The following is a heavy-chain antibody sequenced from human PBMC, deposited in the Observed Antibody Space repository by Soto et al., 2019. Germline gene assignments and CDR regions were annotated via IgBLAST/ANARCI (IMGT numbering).Heavy chain of an antibody. CDR2: INSDGSTT. Sequence: EVQLVESGGGLVQPGGSLRLSCAASGFTFSSHWLHWVRQAPGKGLVWVSRINSDGSTTNYADSVKGQFTISRDNAKNTVYLQVYSLRAEDTAVYYCARGGSGTFLLDYWGQGTLVTVSS. V-gene: IGHV3-74*01. J-gene: IGHJ4*02. CDR3: ARGGSGTFLLDY. D-gene: IGHD3-10*01. CDR1: GFTFSSHW.